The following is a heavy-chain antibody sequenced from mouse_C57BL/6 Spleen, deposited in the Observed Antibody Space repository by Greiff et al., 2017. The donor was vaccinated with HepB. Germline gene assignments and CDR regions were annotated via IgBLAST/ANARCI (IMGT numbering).Heavy chain of an antibody. CDR2: IHPSDSDT. D-gene: IGHD4-1*02. V-gene: IGHV1-74*01. J-gene: IGHJ4*01. CDR1: GYTFTSYW. CDR3: AIIPQLGPAMDY. Sequence: QVQLKQPGAELVKPGASVKVSCKASGYTFTSYWMHWVKQRPGQGLEWIGRIHPSDSDTNYNQKFKGKATLTVDKSSSTAYMQLSSLTSEDSAVYYCAIIPQLGPAMDYWGQGTSVTVSS.